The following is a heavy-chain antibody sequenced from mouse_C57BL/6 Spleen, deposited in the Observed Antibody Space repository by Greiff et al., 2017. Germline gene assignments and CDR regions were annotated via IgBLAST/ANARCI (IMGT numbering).Heavy chain of an antibody. CDR2: IDPSDSYT. CDR3: ARRGLGY. Sequence: QVQLKQPGAELVKPGASVKLSCKASGYTFTSYWMQWVKQRPGQGLEWIGEIDPSDSYTNYNQKFKGKATLTVDTSSGTAYMQLSSLTSEDSAVYYCARRGLGYWGQGTTLTVSS. V-gene: IGHV1-50*01. CDR1: GYTFTSYW. J-gene: IGHJ2*01. D-gene: IGHD2-2*01.